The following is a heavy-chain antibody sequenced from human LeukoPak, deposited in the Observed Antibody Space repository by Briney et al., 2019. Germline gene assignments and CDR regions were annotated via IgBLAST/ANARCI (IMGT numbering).Heavy chain of an antibody. CDR1: GGSISSGGYS. CDR3: ARGSLDADWFDP. V-gene: IGHV4-30-2*01. J-gene: IGHJ5*02. D-gene: IGHD3-16*02. CDR2: IYHSGST. Sequence: SQTLSLTCAVSGGSISSGGYSWSWIRQPPGKGLEWIGYIYHSGSTYYNSSLKSRVTISVDRSKNQFSLKLSSVTAADTAVYYCARGSLDADWFDPWGQGTLVTVSS.